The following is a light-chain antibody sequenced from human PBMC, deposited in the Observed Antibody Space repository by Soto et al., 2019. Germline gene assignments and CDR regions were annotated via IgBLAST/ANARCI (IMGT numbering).Light chain of an antibody. J-gene: IGKJ2*01. CDR3: QQYGGSTLYT. CDR1: QSVSSSY. Sequence: ETVLTQSPGTLSLSPGERVTLSCRASQSVSSSYLAWYQQKPGQAPRLLIYGASSRATGIPDRFSGSGSGTDFTLTISRLEPEDFAVYYCQQYGGSTLYTFGQGSKLEIK. CDR2: GAS. V-gene: IGKV3-20*01.